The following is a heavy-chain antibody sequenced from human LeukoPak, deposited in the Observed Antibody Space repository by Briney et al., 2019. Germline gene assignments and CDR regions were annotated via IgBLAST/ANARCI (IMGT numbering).Heavy chain of an antibody. V-gene: IGHV4-34*01. J-gene: IGHJ6*02. CDR1: GGSFSDYY. CDR2: INHSGST. D-gene: IGHD3-16*02. CDR3: ARDQVVMITFGGVIEQRYYGMDV. Sequence: SETLSLTCAVYGGSFSDYYWSWIRQPPGKGLEWIGEINHSGSTNYNPSLKSRVTIYVDTSKNQCSLKLSSVTAADTAVYYCARDQVVMITFGGVIEQRYYGMDVWGQGTTVTVSS.